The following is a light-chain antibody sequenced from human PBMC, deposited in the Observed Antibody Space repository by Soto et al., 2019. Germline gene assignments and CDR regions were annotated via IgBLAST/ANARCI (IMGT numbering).Light chain of an antibody. CDR1: GSNIGAGYD. CDR2: DTT. Sequence: QSVLTQPPSVSGAPGQSVTISCIGSGSNIGAGYDVHWYQQLPGVAPKLLIFDTTNRPSGVPGRFSGSKSGASAFLAITGLLPEDEADFFCQSFDTNLNAVVFGGGTQLTVL. J-gene: IGLJ2*01. CDR3: QSFDTNLNAVV. V-gene: IGLV1-40*01.